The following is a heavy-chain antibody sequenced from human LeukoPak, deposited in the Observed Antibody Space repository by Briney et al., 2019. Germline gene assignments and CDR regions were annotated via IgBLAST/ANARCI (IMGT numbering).Heavy chain of an antibody. J-gene: IGHJ6*02. V-gene: IGHV3-23*01. CDR1: GLTFNNYA. Sequence: GGSLRLPCAVSGLTFNNYAMSWVRQAPGKGLEWVSAISKSGDHTYYAASAKGRFTIYRDNSKNTQYLQMNSLRAEDTAVYYCATSWGPDTSAFRWGRDGMDVWGQGTTVIVS. D-gene: IGHD3-16*01. CDR3: ATSWGPDTSAFRWGRDGMDV. CDR2: ISKSGDHT.